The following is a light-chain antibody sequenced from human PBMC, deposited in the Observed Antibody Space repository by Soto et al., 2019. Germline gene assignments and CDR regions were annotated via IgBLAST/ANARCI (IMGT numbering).Light chain of an antibody. CDR1: SSDAGSYKL. CDR2: EGN. Sequence: QSVLTQTASVSGSPGQSITISCTGTSSDAGSYKLVSWYQQHPGKAPKFIIYEGNKRPSGVSNRFSGSESGNTASLTIAGRQAEDEADYYCCPYAGSGAAVFGIGTKVTVL. CDR3: CPYAGSGAAV. V-gene: IGLV2-23*01. J-gene: IGLJ1*01.